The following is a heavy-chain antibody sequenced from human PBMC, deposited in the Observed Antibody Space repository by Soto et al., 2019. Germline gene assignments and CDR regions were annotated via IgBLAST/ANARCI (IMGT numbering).Heavy chain of an antibody. J-gene: IGHJ6*02. Sequence: ASVKVSCKASGYTFTSYGISWVRQAPGQGLEWMGWISAYNGNTNYAQKLQGRVTMTTDASTSTAYMELRSLRSDDTAVYYCERVVVVPAVMRGYYYYYGMDVWGQGTTVTVSS. V-gene: IGHV1-18*01. CDR3: ERVVVVPAVMRGYYYYYGMDV. D-gene: IGHD2-2*01. CDR1: GYTFTSYG. CDR2: ISAYNGNT.